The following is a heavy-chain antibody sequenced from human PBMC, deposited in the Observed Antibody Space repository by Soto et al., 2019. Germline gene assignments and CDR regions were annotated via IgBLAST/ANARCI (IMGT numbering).Heavy chain of an antibody. CDR2: ISYDGSNK. J-gene: IGHJ4*02. CDR1: GFTFSSYA. V-gene: IGHV3-30-3*01. Sequence: PGGSLRLSCAASGFTFSSYAMHWVRQAPGKGLEWVAVISYDGSNKYYADSVKGRLTISRDNSKNTLYLQMNSLRAEDTAVYYCAYTSGYDILTGYPFDYWGQGTLVTVSS. D-gene: IGHD3-9*01. CDR3: AYTSGYDILTGYPFDY.